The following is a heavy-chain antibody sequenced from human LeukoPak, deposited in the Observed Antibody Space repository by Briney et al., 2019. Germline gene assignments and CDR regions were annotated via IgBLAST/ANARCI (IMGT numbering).Heavy chain of an antibody. V-gene: IGHV1-46*01. CDR3: ARDRDCSSTSCYITRIAAGPGPFDP. CDR2: INPSGGST. J-gene: IGHJ5*02. Sequence: ASVKVSCKASGYTFTSYYMHWVRQAPGQGLEWMGIINPSGGSTSYAQRFQGRVTMTRDTSTSTVYTELSSLRSEDTAVYYCARDRDCSSTSCYITRIAAGPGPFDPWGQGTLVTVSS. D-gene: IGHD2-2*02. CDR1: GYTFTSYY.